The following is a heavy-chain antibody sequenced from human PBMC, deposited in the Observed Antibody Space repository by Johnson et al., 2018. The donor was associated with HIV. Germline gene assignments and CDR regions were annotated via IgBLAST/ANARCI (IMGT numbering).Heavy chain of an antibody. CDR2: ISSNGGST. J-gene: IGHJ3*02. Sequence: MLLVESGGGLVQPGGSLRLSCAASGFTFSSYAMHWARQAPGKGLEYVSAISSNGGSTYYANSVKGRFTISRDNSKNTLHLQMNSLRAGDTAVYYCARSLSSSWYEGAFDIWGQGTMVTVSS. CDR1: GFTFSSYA. D-gene: IGHD6-13*01. CDR3: ARSLSSSWYEGAFDI. V-gene: IGHV3-64*01.